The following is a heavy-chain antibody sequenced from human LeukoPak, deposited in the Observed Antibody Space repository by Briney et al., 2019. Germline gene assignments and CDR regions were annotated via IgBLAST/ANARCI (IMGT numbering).Heavy chain of an antibody. J-gene: IGHJ4*02. CDR1: GFAYNHYY. D-gene: IGHD3-3*01. Sequence: GGSLRLSCAASGFAYNHYYMRWIRQAPGEGLEGVSYISNTGNTIYYADSVKGRFTISRDNAKNLLYLQMNSLRAEDTAVYYCARDRHILEWLFKLHYWGQGTLVTVSS. V-gene: IGHV3-11*01. CDR3: ARDRHILEWLFKLHY. CDR2: ISNTGNTI.